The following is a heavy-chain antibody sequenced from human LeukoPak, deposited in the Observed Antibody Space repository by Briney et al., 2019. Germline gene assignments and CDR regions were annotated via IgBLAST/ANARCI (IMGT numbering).Heavy chain of an antibody. V-gene: IGHV3-7*01. CDR3: TRGGATSSWYWFF. J-gene: IGHJ4*02. Sequence: PGGSLILSCATSGFTFSSHWMTWVRQAPGKGPEWVASINKDGSEQYYVDSVKGRFTISRDNAKNSLSLQVSSLRAEDTAVYYCTRGGATSSWYWFFWGQGTLVTVSS. CDR2: INKDGSEQ. D-gene: IGHD6-13*01. CDR1: GFTFSSHW.